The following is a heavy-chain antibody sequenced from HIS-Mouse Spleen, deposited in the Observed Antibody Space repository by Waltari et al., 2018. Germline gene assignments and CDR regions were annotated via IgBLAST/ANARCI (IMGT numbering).Heavy chain of an antibody. CDR3: AREIPYSSSWYDWYFDL. Sequence: QLQLQESGPGLVKPSETLSLTCTVSGGSISSSSYYWGWIRQPPGQGLEGIGSIYYSGSTYYNPSLKSRVTISVETSKNQFSLKLSAVTAADTAVYYCAREIPYSSSWYDWYFDLWGRGTLVTVSS. V-gene: IGHV4-39*07. J-gene: IGHJ2*01. CDR1: GGSISSSSYY. CDR2: IYYSGST. D-gene: IGHD6-13*01.